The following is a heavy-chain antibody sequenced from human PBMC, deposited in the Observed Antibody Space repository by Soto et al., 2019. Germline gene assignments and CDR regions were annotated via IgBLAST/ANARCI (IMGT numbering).Heavy chain of an antibody. CDR3: ATATALYYYDSSGYYPGVDY. CDR1: GYTFTSYA. D-gene: IGHD3-22*01. V-gene: IGHV1-24*01. Sequence: ASVKVSCKASGYTFTSYAMHWVRQAPGKGLEWMGGFDPEDGETIYAQKFQGRVTMTEDTSTDTAYMELSSLRSEDTAVYYCATATALYYYDSSGYYPGVDYWGQGTLVTVSS. CDR2: FDPEDGET. J-gene: IGHJ4*02.